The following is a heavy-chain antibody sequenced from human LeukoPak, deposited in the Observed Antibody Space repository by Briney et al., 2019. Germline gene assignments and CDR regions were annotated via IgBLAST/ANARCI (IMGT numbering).Heavy chain of an antibody. CDR3: ARMGGLVDSSGYYYWGDAFDI. D-gene: IGHD3-22*01. V-gene: IGHV7-4-1*02. CDR2: INTNTGNP. J-gene: IGHJ3*02. Sequence: ASVKVSCKASRYTFTSYAMNWVRQAPGQGLEWMGWINTNTGNPTYAQGFTGRFVFSLDTSVSTAYLQISSLKAEDTAVYYCARMGGLVDSSGYYYWGDAFDIWGQGTMVTVSS. CDR1: RYTFTSYA.